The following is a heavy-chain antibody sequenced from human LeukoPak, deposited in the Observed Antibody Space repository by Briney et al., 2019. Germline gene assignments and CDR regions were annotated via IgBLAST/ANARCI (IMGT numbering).Heavy chain of an antibody. CDR1: GGSFSGYY. D-gene: IGHD3-10*01. Sequence: SETLSLTCAVYGGSFSGYYWSWIRQPPGKGLEWIGEINHSGSTNYNPSLKSRVTISVDTSKNQFSLQLNAVTPEDTAVYYCARAEGSGSYYAWGQGTLVTVSS. CDR2: INHSGST. CDR3: ARAEGSGSYYA. J-gene: IGHJ4*02. V-gene: IGHV4-34*01.